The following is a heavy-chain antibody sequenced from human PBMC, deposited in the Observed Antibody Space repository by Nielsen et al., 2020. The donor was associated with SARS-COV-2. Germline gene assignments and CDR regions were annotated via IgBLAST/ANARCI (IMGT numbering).Heavy chain of an antibody. Sequence: GESLKISCAASGFTVSSNYMSWVRQAPGKGLEWVSYISSSGSTIYYADSVKGRFTISRDNAKNSLYLQMNSLRAEDTAVYYCARYRHLRFLGGYWGQGTLVTVSS. D-gene: IGHD3-3*01. CDR3: ARYRHLRFLGGY. V-gene: IGHV3-11*04. CDR2: ISSSGSTI. CDR1: GFTVSSNY. J-gene: IGHJ4*02.